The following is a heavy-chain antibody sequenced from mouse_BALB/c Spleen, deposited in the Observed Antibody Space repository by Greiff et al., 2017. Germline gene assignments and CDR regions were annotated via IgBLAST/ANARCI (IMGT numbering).Heavy chain of an antibody. CDR2: ISSGSSTI. V-gene: IGHV5-17*02. CDR3: ARSLYYDYDWFAY. Sequence: EVQLVESGGGLVQPGGSRKLSCAASGFTFSSFGMHWVRQAPEKGLEWVAYISSGSSTIYYADTVKGRFTISRDNPKNTLFLQMTSLRSEDTAMYYCARSLYYDYDWFAYWGQGTLVTVSA. D-gene: IGHD2-4*01. CDR1: GFTFSSFG. J-gene: IGHJ3*01.